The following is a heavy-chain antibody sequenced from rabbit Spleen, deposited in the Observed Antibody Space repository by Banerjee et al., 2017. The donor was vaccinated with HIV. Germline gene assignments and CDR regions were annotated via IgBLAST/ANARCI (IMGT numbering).Heavy chain of an antibody. D-gene: IGHD6-1*01. CDR2: IDPVFGSA. CDR3: ARDQAGYAGYGYTWGL. J-gene: IGHJ3*01. V-gene: IGHV1S7*01. Sequence: HLKESGGGLVQPGGSLKLSCKASGFTLSSYYMNWVRQAPGKGLEWIGYIDPVFGSAYYASWVNGRFSISRENTQNTVSLQLNSLTAADTATYFCARDQAGYAGYGYTWGLWGQGTLVTVS. CDR1: GFTLSSYY.